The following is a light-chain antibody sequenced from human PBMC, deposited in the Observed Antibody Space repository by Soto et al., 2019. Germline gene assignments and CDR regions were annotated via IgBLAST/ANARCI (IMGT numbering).Light chain of an antibody. CDR3: QQHGSSPYT. J-gene: IGKJ2*01. CDR2: DAY. Sequence: EVVLTQSPVTLSLSPGERATLSCRASQSFRGLLAWYQQKPGQAPRLLIYDAYNRATGIPPRFSGSGSGTDFTLTISSLEPEDSAVYYCQQHGSSPYTFGQGTKLEI. CDR1: QSFRGL. V-gene: IGKV3-11*01.